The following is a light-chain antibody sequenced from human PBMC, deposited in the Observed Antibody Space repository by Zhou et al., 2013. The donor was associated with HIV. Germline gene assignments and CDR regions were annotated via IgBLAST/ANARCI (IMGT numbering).Light chain of an antibody. CDR1: HSISSW. Sequence: DIQMTQSPSTLSASVGDRVTITCRASHSISSWLAWYQQKPGKAPKLLIYKASSLESGVPSRFSGSGSGTEFTLTISSLQPDDFATYYCQQYHSYSITLGQGTRLEIK. CDR2: KAS. J-gene: IGKJ5*01. CDR3: QQYHSYSIT. V-gene: IGKV1-5*03.